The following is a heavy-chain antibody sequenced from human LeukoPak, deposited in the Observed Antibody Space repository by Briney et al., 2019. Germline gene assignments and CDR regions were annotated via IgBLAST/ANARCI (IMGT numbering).Heavy chain of an antibody. V-gene: IGHV1-8*01. CDR2: MNPNSGNT. Sequence: ASVKVSCKASGYTFTSYDINWVRQATGQGLEWMGWMNPNSGNTGYAQKFQGRVTMTRNTSISTAYMELGSLRSEDTAVYYCARGQDDYGDYVIWFDPWGQGTLVTVSS. D-gene: IGHD4-17*01. CDR3: ARGQDDYGDYVIWFDP. J-gene: IGHJ5*02. CDR1: GYTFTSYD.